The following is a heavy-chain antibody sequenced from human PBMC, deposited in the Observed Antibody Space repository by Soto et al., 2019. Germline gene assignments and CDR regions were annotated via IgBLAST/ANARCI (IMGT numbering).Heavy chain of an antibody. D-gene: IGHD3-10*01. CDR3: ARVTYYYGSGSYYSPFDFDY. V-gene: IGHV1-18*01. CDR1: GYTFTSYG. J-gene: IGHJ4*02. CDR2: ISAYNGNT. Sequence: QVQLVQSGAEVKKPGASVKVSCKASGYTFTSYGISWVRQAPGQGLEWMGWISAYNGNTNYAQKLQGRVTMTTDTSTSTAYMELRSLRSDDTAVYYCARVTYYYGSGSYYSPFDFDYWGQGTLVTVSS.